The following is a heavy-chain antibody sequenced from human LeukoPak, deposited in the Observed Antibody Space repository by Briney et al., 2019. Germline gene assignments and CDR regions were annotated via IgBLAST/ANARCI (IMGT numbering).Heavy chain of an antibody. CDR1: GGIFSSYA. D-gene: IGHD1-26*01. V-gene: IGHV1-69*04. CDR3: ARESPIGGSYNGYFQH. J-gene: IGHJ1*01. Sequence: SVKVSCKASGGIFSSYAISWVRQAPGQGLEWMGRIIPIFGIANYAQKFQGRVTITADKSTSTAYMELSSLRSEDTAVYYCARESPIGGSYNGYFQHWGQGTLVTVSS. CDR2: IIPIFGIA.